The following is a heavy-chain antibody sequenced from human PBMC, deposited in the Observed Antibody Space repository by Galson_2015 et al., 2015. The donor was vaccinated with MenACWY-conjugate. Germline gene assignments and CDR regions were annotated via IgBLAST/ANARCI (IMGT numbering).Heavy chain of an antibody. Sequence: QSGAEVKKPGESLKISCKGSGYTFSNYWIGWVRQMPGKGLEWMGIIYPGDSDTRYSPSLQGQVTISADKSISTAYLQWSSLKAADTGIYFCARRPSHYYGMDVWGQGTTVTV. J-gene: IGHJ6*02. V-gene: IGHV5-51*01. CDR1: GYTFSNYW. CDR2: IYPGDSDT. CDR3: ARRPSHYYGMDV.